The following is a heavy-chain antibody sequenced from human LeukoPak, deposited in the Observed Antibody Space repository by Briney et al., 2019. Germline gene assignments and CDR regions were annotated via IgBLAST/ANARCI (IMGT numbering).Heavy chain of an antibody. Sequence: GGSLRLSCAASGFTFSSYGMHWVRQAPGKGLEWVAVIWYDGSNKYYADSVKGRFTISRDNPKNTLYLQMNSLRAEDTAVYYCARDTTIPDYGDYLFSYWGQGTLVTVSS. CDR1: GFTFSSYG. CDR2: IWYDGSNK. D-gene: IGHD4-17*01. V-gene: IGHV3-33*01. J-gene: IGHJ4*02. CDR3: ARDTTIPDYGDYLFSY.